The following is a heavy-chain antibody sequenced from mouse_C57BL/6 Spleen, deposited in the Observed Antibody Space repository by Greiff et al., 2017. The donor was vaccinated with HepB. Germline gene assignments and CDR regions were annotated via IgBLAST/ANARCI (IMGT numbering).Heavy chain of an antibody. D-gene: IGHD2-4*01. CDR2: IYPGDGDT. CDR3: ARDYDYHFDY. Sequence: LQESGPELVKPGASVKISCKASGYAFSSSWMNWVKQRPGKGLEWIGRIYPGDGDTNYNGKFKGKATLTADKSSSTAYMQLSSLTSEDSAVYFCARDYDYHFDYWGQGTTLTVSS. J-gene: IGHJ2*01. V-gene: IGHV1-82*01. CDR1: GYAFSSSW.